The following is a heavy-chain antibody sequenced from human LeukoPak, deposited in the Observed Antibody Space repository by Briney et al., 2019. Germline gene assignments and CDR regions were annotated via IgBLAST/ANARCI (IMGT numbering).Heavy chain of an antibody. V-gene: IGHV4-34*01. CDR3: ARGYSYIDY. CDR1: GGSFSGYY. Sequence: SETLSLTCAVYGGSFSGYYWSWIRQPPGKGLEWIGEINHSGSTNYNPSLKSRVTISVDTSKNQISLKLSSVTAADTAVYYCARGYSYIDYWGQGTLVTVSS. CDR2: INHSGST. J-gene: IGHJ4*02. D-gene: IGHD5-18*01.